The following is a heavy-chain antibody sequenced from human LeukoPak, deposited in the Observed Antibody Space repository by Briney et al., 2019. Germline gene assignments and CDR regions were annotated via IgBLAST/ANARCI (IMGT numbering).Heavy chain of an antibody. D-gene: IGHD6-13*01. CDR3: ASGLGGYSSSWYYFDY. J-gene: IGHJ4*02. V-gene: IGHV1-2*02. CDR1: GYTFTGYY. Sequence: VSVKVSCKASGYTFTGYYMHWVRQAPGQGLEWMGWINPNSGGTNYAQKFQGRVTMTRDTSISTAYMELSRLRSDDTAAYYCASGLGGYSSSWYYFDYWGQGTLVTVSS. CDR2: INPNSGGT.